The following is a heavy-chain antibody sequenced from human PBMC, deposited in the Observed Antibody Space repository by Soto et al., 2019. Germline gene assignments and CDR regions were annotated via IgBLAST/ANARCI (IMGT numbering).Heavy chain of an antibody. Sequence: EVQLLESGGGLVQPGGSLRLSCAASGFSFSSYGMNWVRQAPGKGLEWVANIKQDGNEKYYVDSVKGRFTTSRDNAKNSLYLQMTRLRAEDTAVYYYARESGLRIFVNCYFELWVRGTLVTVSS. CDR1: GFSFSSYG. D-gene: IGHD1-26*01. V-gene: IGHV3-7*01. CDR2: IKQDGNEK. CDR3: ARESGLRIFVNCYFEL. J-gene: IGHJ2*01.